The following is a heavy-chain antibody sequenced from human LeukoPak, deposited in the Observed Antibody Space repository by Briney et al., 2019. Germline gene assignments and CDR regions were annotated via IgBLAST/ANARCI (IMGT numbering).Heavy chain of an antibody. J-gene: IGHJ4*02. D-gene: IGHD4-11*01. CDR1: GFTFSSYA. V-gene: IGHV3-23*01. CDR3: ADSNYWYPVDY. Sequence: GGALRLSCAASGFTFSSYAMRWVRQTPGKGLEWVSSISSSGDGTYYADSVKGRLTISRDNSKNTLYLQMNSLRAEDTAVYYCADSNYWYPVDYWGQGTLVTVSS. CDR2: ISSSGDGT.